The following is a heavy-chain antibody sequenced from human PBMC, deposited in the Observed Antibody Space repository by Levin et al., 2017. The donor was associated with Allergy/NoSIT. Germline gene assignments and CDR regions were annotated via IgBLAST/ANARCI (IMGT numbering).Heavy chain of an antibody. Sequence: PGGSLRLSCAVSGFTVSSNYMSWVRQAPGKGPEWVSVIYGGGSTYYADSVRGRFTISRDDSGNTLSLQMNRLRGEDTAVYYCASEIPRGSPDNYVPLWGRGTLVTVSS. CDR1: GFTVSSNY. D-gene: IGHD3-10*02. CDR3: ASEIPRGSPDNYVPL. V-gene: IGHV3-53*01. J-gene: IGHJ4*02. CDR2: IYGGGST.